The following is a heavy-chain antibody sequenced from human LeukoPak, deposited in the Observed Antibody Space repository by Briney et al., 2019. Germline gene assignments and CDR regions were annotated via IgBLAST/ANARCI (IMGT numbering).Heavy chain of an antibody. J-gene: IGHJ4*02. V-gene: IGHV3-11*01. CDR3: ARSIPAGNRR. CDR2: ISSSGSTI. CDR1: GFTFSDYY. Sequence: PGGALSLSCAAPGFTFSDYYISGIPQAPGKGLGWVSYISSSGSTIDYEYFVKGRFTISRDNAKNSLYLQMNSLRAEDTAVYYCARSIPAGNRRWGQGTLVTVSS. D-gene: IGHD2-2*01.